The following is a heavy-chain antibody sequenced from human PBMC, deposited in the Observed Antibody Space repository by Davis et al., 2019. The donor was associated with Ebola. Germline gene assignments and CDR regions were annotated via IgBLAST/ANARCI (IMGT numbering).Heavy chain of an antibody. D-gene: IGHD4-17*01. V-gene: IGHV4-4*07. J-gene: IGHJ6*02. Sequence: PGGSLRLSCTVSGGSISSYYWSWIRQPAGKGLEWIGRIYTSGSTNYNPSLKSRVTMSVDTSKNQFSLKLSSVTAADTAVYYCARDRVGDYLVGMDVWGQGTTVTVSS. CDR2: IYTSGST. CDR3: ARDRVGDYLVGMDV. CDR1: GGSISSYY.